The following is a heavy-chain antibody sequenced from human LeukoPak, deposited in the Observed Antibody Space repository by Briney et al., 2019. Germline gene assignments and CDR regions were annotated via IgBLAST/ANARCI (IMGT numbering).Heavy chain of an antibody. J-gene: IGHJ4*02. D-gene: IGHD5-24*01. CDR3: ARVGRDGYLFYFDY. Sequence: PSETLSLTCTVSGSSISSSYWSWIRQPPGKGPEWIGYIYYSGSTKYNPSLKSRVTISVDTSKNQFSLKLSSVTAADTAVYYCARVGRDGYLFYFDYWGQGTLFTVSS. CDR2: IYYSGST. CDR1: GSSISSSY. V-gene: IGHV4-59*01.